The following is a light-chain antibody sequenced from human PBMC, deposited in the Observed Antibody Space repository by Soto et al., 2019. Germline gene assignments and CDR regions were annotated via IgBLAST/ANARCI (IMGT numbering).Light chain of an antibody. CDR2: GAS. Sequence: ETVMTQSPATLSVSPGERATLSCRASQSVNSNLAWYQQKLGQAPRVLIFGASTRATGIPARFSGSGSGTEFSLTINSLQSEDFAVYYCQQRSAWPFTFGGGTSVLIK. CDR3: QQRSAWPFT. V-gene: IGKV3-15*01. CDR1: QSVNSN. J-gene: IGKJ4*01.